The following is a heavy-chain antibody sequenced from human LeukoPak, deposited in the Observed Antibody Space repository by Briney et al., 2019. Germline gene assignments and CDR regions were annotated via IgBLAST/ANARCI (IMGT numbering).Heavy chain of an antibody. V-gene: IGHV4-61*02. J-gene: IGHJ3*02. CDR2: IYTSGGT. Sequence: PSETLSLTCTVSGGSLSSGAYYWSWLRQPAGKGLEWIGRIYTSGGTNYNPSLKSRVTISVDTSKNQFSLKLSSVTAADPAVYYCARIIRVLQKRDAFDIWGQGTMVTVSS. D-gene: IGHD2/OR15-2a*01. CDR1: GGSLSSGAYY. CDR3: ARIIRVLQKRDAFDI.